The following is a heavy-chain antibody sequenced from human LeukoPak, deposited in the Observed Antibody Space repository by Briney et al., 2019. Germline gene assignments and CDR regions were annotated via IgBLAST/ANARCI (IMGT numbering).Heavy chain of an antibody. J-gene: IGHJ4*02. V-gene: IGHV4-34*01. D-gene: IGHD1-26*01. CDR2: INHSGST. CDR1: GGSFSGYY. Sequence: SETLSLTCAVYGGSFSGYYWSWIRQPPGKGLEWIGEINHSGSTNYNPSLKSRVTISVDTSKNQFSLKLSSVTAADTAVYYYARGRSGSYFHYDYWGQGTLVTVSS. CDR3: ARGRSGSYFHYDY.